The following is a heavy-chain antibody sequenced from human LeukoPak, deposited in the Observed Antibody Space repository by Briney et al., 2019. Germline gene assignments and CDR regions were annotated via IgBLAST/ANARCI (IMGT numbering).Heavy chain of an antibody. CDR2: ISGGGATS. D-gene: IGHD6-13*01. CDR3: AKDGSAGIAATADAFDI. J-gene: IGHJ3*02. CDR1: GFTFNTYA. V-gene: IGHV3-23*01. Sequence: GGSLRLSCVASGFTFNTYAMSWVRQAPGKGLEWVSAISGGGATSYYADSVEGRFTISRDNSKKTLYLQMNSLRAEDTAIYYCAKDGSAGIAATADAFDIWGQGTMVTVSS.